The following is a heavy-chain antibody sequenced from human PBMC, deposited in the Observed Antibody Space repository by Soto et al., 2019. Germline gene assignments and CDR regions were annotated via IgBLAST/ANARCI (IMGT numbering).Heavy chain of an antibody. CDR1: GYTFTSYG. CDR2: ISAYNGNT. D-gene: IGHD3-22*01. J-gene: IGHJ6*02. Sequence: QVQLVQSGAEVKKPGASVKVSCKASGYTFTSYGISWVRQAPGQGLEWMGWISAYNGNTNYAQKLQGRVTMTTNTSTSTAYMELRSLRSDDTAVYYCARDQANVYSNGFYYYYDMDVWGQGTTVTVSS. V-gene: IGHV1-18*01. CDR3: ARDQANVYSNGFYYYYDMDV.